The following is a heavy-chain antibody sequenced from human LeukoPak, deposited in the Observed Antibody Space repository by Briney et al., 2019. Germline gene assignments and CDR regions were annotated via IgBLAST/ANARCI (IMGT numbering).Heavy chain of an antibody. CDR2: ISSSSSYI. D-gene: IGHD2-15*01. Sequence: GGSLRLFCAASGFTFSSYSMNWVRQAPGKGLEWVSSISSSSSYIYYADSVKGRFTISRDNAKNSLYLQMNSLRAEDTAVYYCAKDLVRYCSGGSCYPNWFDPWGQGTLVTVSS. CDR3: AKDLVRYCSGGSCYPNWFDP. CDR1: GFTFSSYS. J-gene: IGHJ5*02. V-gene: IGHV3-21*01.